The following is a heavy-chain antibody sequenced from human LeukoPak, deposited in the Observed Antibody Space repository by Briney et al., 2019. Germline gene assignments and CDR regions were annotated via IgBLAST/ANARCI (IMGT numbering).Heavy chain of an antibody. CDR3: ARGQYDSSGYFLGNDY. Sequence: SETLSLTCTVSGGSITSGEHYCSWIRQPPGKGLEWIGYVAYTGSTNYNPSLSSRVTMSVDTSKNQFSLKLSSVTAADTAVYYCARGQYDSSGYFLGNDYWGQGILVTVSS. V-gene: IGHV4-30-4*01. D-gene: IGHD3-22*01. CDR2: VAYTGST. CDR1: GGSITSGEHY. J-gene: IGHJ4*02.